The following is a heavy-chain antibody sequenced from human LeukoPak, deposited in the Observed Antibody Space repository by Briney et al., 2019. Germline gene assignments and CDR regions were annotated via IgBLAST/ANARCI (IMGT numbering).Heavy chain of an antibody. CDR3: ARAIPTYDFWSGYYTGPDYYGMDV. V-gene: IGHV4-31*03. CDR2: MHNSENA. Sequence: PSETLSLTCTVSGVSISSGGYFWRWIRQHPGKGLEWIGYMHNSENADYNRSLKSRVTTSVDTSKNQFSLKLSSLTAADTAVYYCARAIPTYDFWSGYYTGPDYYGMDVWGQGTTVTVSS. J-gene: IGHJ6*02. D-gene: IGHD3-3*01. CDR1: GVSISSGGYF.